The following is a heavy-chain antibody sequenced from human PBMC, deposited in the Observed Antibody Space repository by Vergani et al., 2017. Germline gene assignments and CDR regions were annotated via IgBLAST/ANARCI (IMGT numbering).Heavy chain of an antibody. J-gene: IGHJ4*02. CDR1: GFSFSDAA. CDR3: AKDQGKRIFGVDYPGPHFY. CDR2: IRSQPNSHAT. V-gene: IGHV3-73*01. Sequence: EVQLVESGGDLVQPGRSLRLSCTASGFSFSDAALHWVRQAPGKGLEWIGRIRSQPNSHATAYGVSMKGKFSISRDDSKRAAFLQMNSLSPEDTAVYYCAKDQGKRIFGVDYPGPHFYWGQGTLVTVSS. D-gene: IGHD3-3*01.